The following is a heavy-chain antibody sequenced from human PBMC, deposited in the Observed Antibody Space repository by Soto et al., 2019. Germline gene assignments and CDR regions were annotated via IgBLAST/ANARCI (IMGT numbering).Heavy chain of an antibody. Sequence: QVQLQESGPGLVKPSETLSLTCTVSGGSISSYYWSWIRQPPGKGLEWIGYIYYSGSTNYNPSLKSRVTISVDTSKNQFSLKLSSVTAADTAVYYCARDRVAARPTNYYYYYMDVWGKGTTVTVSS. CDR3: ARDRVAARPTNYYYYYMDV. V-gene: IGHV4-59*01. D-gene: IGHD6-6*01. CDR2: IYYSGST. J-gene: IGHJ6*03. CDR1: GGSISSYY.